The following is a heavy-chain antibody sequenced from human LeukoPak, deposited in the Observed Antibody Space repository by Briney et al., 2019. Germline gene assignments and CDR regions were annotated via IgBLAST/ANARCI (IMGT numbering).Heavy chain of an antibody. CDR1: GFTFSSFW. CDR3: AKARSLGRGDYYYMDV. CDR2: IDQDGSEK. V-gene: IGHV3-7*03. D-gene: IGHD3-16*01. Sequence: GGSLRLSCGTSGFTFSSFWMSWVRQAPGKGLEWVANIDQDGSEKYYVDSVTGRFSISRDNAKSLLFLQMNSLRAEDMALYYCAKARSLGRGDYYYMDVWGKGTTVTVSS. J-gene: IGHJ6*03.